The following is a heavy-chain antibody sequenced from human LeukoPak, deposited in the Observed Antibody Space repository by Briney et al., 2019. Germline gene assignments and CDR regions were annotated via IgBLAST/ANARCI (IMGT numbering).Heavy chain of an antibody. CDR1: GFTFSSYS. CDR3: ARLSAGYPLLR. V-gene: IGHV3-21*04. J-gene: IGHJ4*02. Sequence: GGSLRLSCAASGFTFSSYSMNWVRQAPGKGLDWVSSISSSSSYIYYADSVKGRFTISRDNAKNSLYLQMNSLRAEDTAVYYCARLSAGYPLLRWGQGTLVTVSS. CDR2: ISSSSSYI. D-gene: IGHD6-25*01.